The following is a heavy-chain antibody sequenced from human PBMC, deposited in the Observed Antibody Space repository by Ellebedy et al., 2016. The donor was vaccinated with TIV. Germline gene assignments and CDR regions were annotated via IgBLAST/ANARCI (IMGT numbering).Heavy chain of an antibody. CDR2: ITGGGGGT. D-gene: IGHD6-19*01. V-gene: IGHV3-23*01. CDR1: GFTFSRHA. J-gene: IGHJ5*02. Sequence: GESLKISCAASGFTFSRHAMSWVRQAPGKGLEWVSAITGGGGGTYYIASVKGRFTISRDNSTHTLYLEMNSLTAEDTAVYFCAKIVRQSSGWSTGVDHWGQGTLVTVSS. CDR3: AKIVRQSSGWSTGVDH.